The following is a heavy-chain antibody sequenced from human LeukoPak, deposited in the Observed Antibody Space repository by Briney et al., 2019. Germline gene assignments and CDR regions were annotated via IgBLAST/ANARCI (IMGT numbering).Heavy chain of an antibody. CDR1: GGTFSSYA. J-gene: IGHJ4*02. V-gene: IGHV1-69*13. CDR3: ALRPISPSTVTDYFDY. CDR2: IIPIFGTA. D-gene: IGHD4-17*01. Sequence: SVKVSCKAAGGTFSSYAISWVRQAPGQGLEWMGGIIPIFGTANYAQKFQGRVTITADESTSTAYMELSSLRSEDTAVYYCALRPISPSTVTDYFDYWGQGTLVTVSS.